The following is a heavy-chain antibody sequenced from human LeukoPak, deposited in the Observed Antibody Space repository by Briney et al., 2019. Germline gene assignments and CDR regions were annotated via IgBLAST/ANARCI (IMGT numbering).Heavy chain of an antibody. D-gene: IGHD2-2*01. CDR3: ATAHCTTTSCYLTSAPDY. J-gene: IGHJ4*02. CDR2: FDPEDGET. CDR1: GYTLTELS. V-gene: IGHV1-24*01. Sequence: ASVKVSCKVSGYTLTELSMRWVRQAPGKGLEWMGTFDPEDGETIYAQKFQGRVTMTEDTSTDTAYMELSSLKSEDTAVYYCATAHCTTTSCYLTSAPDYRGQGTLVTVSS.